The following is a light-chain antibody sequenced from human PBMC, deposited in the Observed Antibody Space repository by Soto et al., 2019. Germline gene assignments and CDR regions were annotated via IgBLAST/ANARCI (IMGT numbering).Light chain of an antibody. Sequence: QSALTQPASVSGSPGQSITISCTGISSDDRGYRYVSWYQQHPDKAPKLVIYDVSYRPSGVSNRFSGSKSDNTASLTISGLQAEDEADYYCTSYTTSPTAVVFGGGTKVTVL. V-gene: IGLV2-14*03. CDR2: DVS. CDR3: TSYTTSPTAVV. CDR1: SSDDRGYRY. J-gene: IGLJ2*01.